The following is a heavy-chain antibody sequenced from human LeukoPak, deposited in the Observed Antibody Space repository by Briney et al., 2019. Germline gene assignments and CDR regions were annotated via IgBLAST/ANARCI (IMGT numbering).Heavy chain of an antibody. D-gene: IGHD3-22*01. J-gene: IGHJ4*02. CDR2: IYTSGST. Sequence: SQTLSLTCTVSGGSISSGSYYWSWIRQPAGKGLEWIGRIYTSGSTNYNPSLKSRVTISVDTSKNQFSLKLSSVTAADTAVYYCASRRLDYYDSSGYYYGVDYCGQGTLVTVSS. CDR3: ASRRLDYYDSSGYYYGVDY. V-gene: IGHV4-61*02. CDR1: GGSISSGSYY.